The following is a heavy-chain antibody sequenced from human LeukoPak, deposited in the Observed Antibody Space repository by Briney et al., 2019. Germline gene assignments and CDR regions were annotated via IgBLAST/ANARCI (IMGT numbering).Heavy chain of an antibody. J-gene: IGHJ4*02. V-gene: IGHV1-46*01. CDR2: INPSGGSA. Sequence: ASVTVSCKASGYTFTSYYMHWVRQAPGHGLEWMGMINPSGGSASSAQKFPGRVTMTMDTYTSTVYMALRRLSSTATAVSYCAPLSIRGLKFYFDYWGQGTLVTVSS. CDR1: GYTFTSYY. D-gene: IGHD3-3*02. CDR3: APLSIRGLKFYFDY.